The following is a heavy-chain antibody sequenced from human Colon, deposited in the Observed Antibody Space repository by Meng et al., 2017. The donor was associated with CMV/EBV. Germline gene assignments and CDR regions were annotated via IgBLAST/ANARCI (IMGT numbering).Heavy chain of an antibody. CDR3: ARVFPPIFGIVKNSFNWFDP. V-gene: IGHV4-39*07. J-gene: IGHJ5*02. CDR2: SYYSGTT. Sequence: SETLSLTCSVSGASIRRSDYYWGWIRQPPGKGLEWIGNSYYSGTTSYNPSLKSRVTVSMDTSNTPFSLNLGFVTAADTAVYYCARVFPPIFGIVKNSFNWFDPWGQGILVTVSS. D-gene: IGHD3-3*01. CDR1: GASIRRSDYY.